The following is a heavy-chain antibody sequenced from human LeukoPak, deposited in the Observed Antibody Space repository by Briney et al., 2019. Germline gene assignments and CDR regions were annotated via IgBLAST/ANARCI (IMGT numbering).Heavy chain of an antibody. CDR2: INHSGST. CDR1: GGSFSGYY. V-gene: IGHV4-34*01. D-gene: IGHD3-22*01. J-gene: IGHJ4*02. Sequence: SETLSLTCAVYGGSFSGYYWSWIRQPPGKGLEWIGEINHSGSTNYNPSLKSRVTISVDTSKNQFSLKLSSVTAADTAVYYCARGPLLNPGDFDSSGYYYFDYWGQGTLVTVSS. CDR3: ARGPLLNPGDFDSSGYYYFDY.